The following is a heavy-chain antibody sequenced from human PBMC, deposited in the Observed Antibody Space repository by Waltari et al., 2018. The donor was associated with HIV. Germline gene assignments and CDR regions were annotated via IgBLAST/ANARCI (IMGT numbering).Heavy chain of an antibody. D-gene: IGHD3-22*01. CDR1: GFTCSSYW. J-gene: IGHJ4*02. CDR2: IKQDGSEK. V-gene: IGHV3-7*01. CDR3: ARDFSPVVGYDSSGYHDY. Sequence: EVQLVDSGGGLVQPGGSLRLSCAASGFTCSSYWMSWVRQAPGKGLEWVANIKQDGSEKYYVDAVKGRFTISRDNAKNSLYLQMNSLRAEDAAVYYCARDFSPVVGYDSSGYHDYWGQGTVVTVSS.